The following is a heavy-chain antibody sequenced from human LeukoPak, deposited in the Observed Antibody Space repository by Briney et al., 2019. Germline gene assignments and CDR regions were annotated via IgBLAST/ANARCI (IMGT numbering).Heavy chain of an antibody. J-gene: IGHJ4*02. CDR1: GYTFTSYD. CDR3: ATTPAGIAAAVGGY. V-gene: IGHV1-8*01. CDR2: MNPNSGNT. D-gene: IGHD6-13*01. Sequence: ASVKVSCKASGYTFTSYDINWVRQATGQGLEWMGWMNPNSGNTGYAQKFQGRVTMTRNTSISTAYMELSSLRFEDTAVYYWATTPAGIAAAVGGYWGQGTLVTVSS.